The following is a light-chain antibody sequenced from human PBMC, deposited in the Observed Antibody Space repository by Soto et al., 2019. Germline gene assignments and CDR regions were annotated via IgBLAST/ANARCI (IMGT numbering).Light chain of an antibody. J-gene: IGLJ2*01. V-gene: IGLV1-40*01. CDR1: SSNIGAGYD. CDR2: GNS. Sequence: QSVLTQPPSVSGAPGQRVTISCTGSSSNIGAGYDVHWYQQLPGTAPKLLIYGNSNRPSGVPDRFSGSKSGTSASLAITGLEGGDGADYYCQSYDSTRGGSVFGGGTKL. CDR3: QSYDSTRGGSV.